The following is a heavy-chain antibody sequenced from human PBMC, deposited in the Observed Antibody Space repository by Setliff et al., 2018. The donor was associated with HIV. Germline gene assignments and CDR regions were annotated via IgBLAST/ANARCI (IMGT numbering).Heavy chain of an antibody. CDR3: AREEPFWNGYYYTYYFDS. CDR2: ISGSSSYT. D-gene: IGHD3-3*01. J-gene: IGHJ4*02. Sequence: PGGSLRLSCAASGFTFNAYSIHWVRQAPGKGLEWVSYISGSSSYTNYADSVKGRFTISRDNAKNSLYLQMNSLRVEDTAVYYCAREEPFWNGYYYTYYFDSWGQGTLVTVSS. CDR1: GFTFNAYS. V-gene: IGHV3-11*06.